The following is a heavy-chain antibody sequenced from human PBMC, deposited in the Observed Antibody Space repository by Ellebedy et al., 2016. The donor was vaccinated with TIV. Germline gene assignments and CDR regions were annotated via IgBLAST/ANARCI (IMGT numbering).Heavy chain of an antibody. CDR2: VSYDGSNK. CDR1: GFTFSTYT. V-gene: IGHV3-30*01. D-gene: IGHD3-22*01. Sequence: GESLKISCAASGFTFSTYTMHWVRQAPGKGLEWVAVVSYDGSNKNYADSVKGRFTISRDNSKNTLSLQVSSLRAEDTAVYYCARGAPNHTRNDSSSFLYFFDYWGQGALVTVSS. J-gene: IGHJ4*02. CDR3: ARGAPNHTRNDSSSFLYFFDY.